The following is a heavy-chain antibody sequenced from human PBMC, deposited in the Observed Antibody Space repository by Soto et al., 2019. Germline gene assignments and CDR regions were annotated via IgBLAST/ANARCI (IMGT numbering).Heavy chain of an antibody. Sequence: PSETLSLTCTVSGGSISSYYWSWIRQPPGKGLEWIGFIFYSGSTNYNPSIKCRVANGVVTSKLQCALRLSSVTAAGTAVYYCARNALWFGELGFDDWGQGSLVTVS. J-gene: IGHJ4*02. CDR2: IFYSGST. D-gene: IGHD3-10*01. CDR1: GGSISSYY. CDR3: ARNALWFGELGFDD. V-gene: IGHV4-59*01.